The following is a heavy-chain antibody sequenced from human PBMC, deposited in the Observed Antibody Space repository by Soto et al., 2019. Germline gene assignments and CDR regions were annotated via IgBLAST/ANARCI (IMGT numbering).Heavy chain of an antibody. CDR3: AKGQGWSYYYDS. J-gene: IGHJ4*02. CDR1: GFTFSSYA. Sequence: EVQLLESGGGLVQPGGSLRLSCAASGFTFSSYAMSWVRLAPGKGLEWFSSIGGSGGTYYADSVKGRFTISRDNSKNMLYLHLNSLRAEDTAMYYCAKGQGWSYYYDSWGQGILVTVSS. CDR2: IGGSGGT. D-gene: IGHD2-15*01. V-gene: IGHV3-23*01.